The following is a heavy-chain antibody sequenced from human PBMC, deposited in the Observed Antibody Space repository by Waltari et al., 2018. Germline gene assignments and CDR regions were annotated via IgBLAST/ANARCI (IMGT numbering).Heavy chain of an antibody. Sequence: QVQLVQSGAEVKQPGASVEVSCKASGYMFSDYHIHWVRQAPGQGPEWMGWVFPDTGGTNYAQKFQGRVTMTRDTSITTAYLELSRLRSDDTAIYYCARDFWSAGSRWGQGTLVTVSS. V-gene: IGHV1-2*02. CDR3: ARDFWSAGSR. D-gene: IGHD3-3*01. CDR2: VFPDTGGT. CDR1: GYMFSDYH. J-gene: IGHJ4*02.